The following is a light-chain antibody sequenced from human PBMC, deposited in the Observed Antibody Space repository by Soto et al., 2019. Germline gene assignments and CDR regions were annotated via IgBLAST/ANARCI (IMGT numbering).Light chain of an antibody. V-gene: IGKV3-15*01. CDR2: GAS. Sequence: EIVMTQSPATLSVSPGERATLSCRASQSVSSNLAWYQQKPGQAPRLLIYGASTRATGIPARFSGSGSGTEFTLTIGSLQSEDFAVYYCQQYNNWALTFGKGTKVEIK. CDR3: QQYNNWALT. CDR1: QSVSSN. J-gene: IGKJ1*01.